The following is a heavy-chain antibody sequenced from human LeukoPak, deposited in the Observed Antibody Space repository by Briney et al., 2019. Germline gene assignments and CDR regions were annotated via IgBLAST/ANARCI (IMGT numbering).Heavy chain of an antibody. D-gene: IGHD3-22*01. V-gene: IGHV3-9*01. Sequence: GGSLRLSCAASGFTFDDYAMHWVRQAPGKGLEWVSGISWNSGSIGYADSVKGRFTISRDNAKNSLYLQMNSLRAEDTAVYYCARNGYYYDSSGYYWYFDLWGRGTLVTVSS. J-gene: IGHJ2*01. CDR2: ISWNSGSI. CDR1: GFTFDDYA. CDR3: ARNGYYYDSSGYYWYFDL.